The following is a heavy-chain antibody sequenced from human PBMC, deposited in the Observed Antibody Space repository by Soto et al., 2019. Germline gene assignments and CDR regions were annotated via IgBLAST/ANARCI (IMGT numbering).Heavy chain of an antibody. V-gene: IGHV3-21*01. CDR2: ISSSSSYI. CDR3: ARGEESIVATTFPKYMDV. J-gene: IGHJ6*03. Sequence: EVQLVESGGGLVKPGGSLRLSCAASGFTFSSYSMNWVRQAPGKGLEWVSSISSSSSYIYYADSVKGRFTISRDNAKNSLYLQRNSLRAEDTAVYYCARGEESIVATTFPKYMDVWGKGTTVTVSS. D-gene: IGHD5-12*01. CDR1: GFTFSSYS.